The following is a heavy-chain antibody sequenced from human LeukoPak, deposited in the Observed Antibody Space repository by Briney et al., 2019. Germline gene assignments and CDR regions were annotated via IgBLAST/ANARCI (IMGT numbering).Heavy chain of an antibody. D-gene: IGHD5-18*01. V-gene: IGHV4-59*08. CDR3: ARHGGYSNGYARYFDY. CDR2: ISYSGST. CDR1: GGSITSYY. Sequence: SETLSLTCTVSGGSITSYYWSWIRQPPGKGLEWIGYISYSGSTNYNLSLKSRVTISVDTSKNQFSLKLSSVTAADTAVYYCARHGGYSNGYARYFDYWGQGTQVTVSS. J-gene: IGHJ4*02.